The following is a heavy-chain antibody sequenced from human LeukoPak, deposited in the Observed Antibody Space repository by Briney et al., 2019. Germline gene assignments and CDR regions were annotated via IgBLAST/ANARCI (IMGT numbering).Heavy chain of an antibody. J-gene: IGHJ4*02. CDR3: ARSEPQDFGDYEFDY. CDR1: GFTFSTYA. Sequence: GGSLRLSCAASGFTFSTYAMHWVRQAPGKGLEYVSAISGDGDSTNYANSVKGRFTFSRDNSKNTLYLQMSSLRAEDMAVYYCARSEPQDFGDYEFDYWGQGTLVTVSS. D-gene: IGHD4-17*01. V-gene: IGHV3-64*01. CDR2: ISGDGDST.